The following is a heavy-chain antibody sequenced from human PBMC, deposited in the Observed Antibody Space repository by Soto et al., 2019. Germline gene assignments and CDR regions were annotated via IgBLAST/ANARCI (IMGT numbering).Heavy chain of an antibody. CDR1: GFSVATGTYY. V-gene: IGHV4-61*01. CDR2: IYYSGTT. J-gene: IGHJ4*01. Sequence: SETLSLTCTVSGFSVATGTYYWSWIRQPPGKRLEWIGKIYYSGTTLYTPSLKNRVTISIDPSRNQFSLKLSSVTAADTAVYFCARIFYYDDAAYYHYFDSWGQGAQVTVSS. D-gene: IGHD3-22*01. CDR3: ARIFYYDDAAYYHYFDS.